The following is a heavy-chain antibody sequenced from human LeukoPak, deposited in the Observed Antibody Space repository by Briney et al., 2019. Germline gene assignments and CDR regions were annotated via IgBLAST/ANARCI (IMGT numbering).Heavy chain of an antibody. Sequence: GGSLRLSCAASGFTFSSYWMSWVRQAPGKGLEWVANIKQDGSEKYYVDSVKGRFTISRDNAKNSLYLQMNSLRAEDTAVYYCAREVPYLSYYYYMDVWGKGTTVTVSS. J-gene: IGHJ6*03. V-gene: IGHV3-7*03. CDR2: IKQDGSEK. CDR1: GFTFSSYW. D-gene: IGHD2-8*01. CDR3: AREVPYLSYYYYMDV.